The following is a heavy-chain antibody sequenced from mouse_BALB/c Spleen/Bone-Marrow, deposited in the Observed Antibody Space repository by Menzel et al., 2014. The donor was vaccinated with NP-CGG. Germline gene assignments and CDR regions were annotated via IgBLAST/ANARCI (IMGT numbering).Heavy chain of an antibody. J-gene: IGHJ4*01. Sequence: DVKLVESGGGLVQPGGSLKLSCATSGFIFSDYYMYWVRQTPEKRLEWVAYISNGGGSTYYPDTVKGRFTISRDNAKNTLYLQMSRLKSEDTAMYYCARQDYSYYYAMDYWGQGTSVTVSS. CDR2: ISNGGGST. V-gene: IGHV5-12*02. D-gene: IGHD2-13*01. CDR1: GFIFSDYY. CDR3: ARQDYSYYYAMDY.